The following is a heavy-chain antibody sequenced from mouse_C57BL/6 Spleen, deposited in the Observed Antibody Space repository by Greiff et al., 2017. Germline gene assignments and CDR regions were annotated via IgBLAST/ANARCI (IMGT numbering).Heavy chain of an antibody. D-gene: IGHD1-1*01. CDR2: INPSNGGT. V-gene: IGHV1-53*01. CDR1: GYTFTSYW. J-gene: IGHJ2*01. CDR3: ARSVTTVANYFDY. Sequence: QVQLKQPGTELVKPGASVKLSCKASGYTFTSYWMHWVKQRPGQGLEWIGNINPSNGGTNYNEKFKSKATLTVDKSSSTAYMQLSSLTSEDSAVYYCARSVTTVANYFDYWGQGTTLTVSS.